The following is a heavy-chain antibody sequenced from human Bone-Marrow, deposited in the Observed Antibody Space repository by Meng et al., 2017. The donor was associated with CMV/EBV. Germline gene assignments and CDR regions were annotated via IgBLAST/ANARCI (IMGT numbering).Heavy chain of an antibody. V-gene: IGHV1-2*02. J-gene: IGHJ5*02. CDR1: WDPFPEYY. D-gene: IGHD4-17*01. CDR3: TRDAHLTTVTPNWFDP. Sequence: QVRGVQMRAETRNPGAPVKVSCKPSWDPFPEYYMHWVRQAPGQGLGWMGCINPNSGDTNYAQKFQGRVTMTRDTSISTAYMELSRLRSDDTAVYYCTRDAHLTTVTPNWFDPWGQGTLVTVAS. CDR2: INPNSGDT.